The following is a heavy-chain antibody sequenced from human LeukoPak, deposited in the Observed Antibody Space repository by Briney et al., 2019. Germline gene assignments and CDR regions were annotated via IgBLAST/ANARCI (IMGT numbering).Heavy chain of an antibody. Sequence: GGSLRLSCAASGFTFSSYSMNWVRQAPGKGLEWVSSISSSSSYIYYADSVKGRFTISRDNAKNSLCLQMNSLRAEDTAVYYCARAAENYGGRFDSWGQGTLVTVSS. CDR2: ISSSSSYI. D-gene: IGHD3-16*01. CDR1: GFTFSSYS. CDR3: ARAAENYGGRFDS. V-gene: IGHV3-21*01. J-gene: IGHJ4*02.